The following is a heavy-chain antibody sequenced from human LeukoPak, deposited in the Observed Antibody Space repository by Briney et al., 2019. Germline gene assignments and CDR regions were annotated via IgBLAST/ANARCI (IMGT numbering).Heavy chain of an antibody. Sequence: SETLSLTCAVYGGSFSGYYWSWIRQPPGKGLEWIGEINHSGSTNYNPSLKSRVTISVDTSKNQFSLKLSSVTAADTAVYYCARVVLTTVELRFDYWGQGSQVTVSS. CDR2: INHSGST. V-gene: IGHV4-34*01. D-gene: IGHD4-11*01. CDR3: ARVVLTTVELRFDY. CDR1: GGSFSGYY. J-gene: IGHJ4*02.